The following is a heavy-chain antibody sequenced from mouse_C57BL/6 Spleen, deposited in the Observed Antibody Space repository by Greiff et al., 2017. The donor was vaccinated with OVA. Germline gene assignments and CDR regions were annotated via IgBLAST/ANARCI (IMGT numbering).Heavy chain of an antibody. CDR2: ISYDGSN. V-gene: IGHV3-6*01. J-gene: IGHJ1*03. CDR3: ARDDYGSRWYFDV. Sequence: EVKVEESGPGLVKPSQSLSLTCSVTGYSITSGYYWNWIRQFPGNKLEWMGYISYDGSNNYNPSLKNRISITRDTSKNQFFLKLNSVTTEDTATYYCARDDYGSRWYFDVWGTGTTVTVSS. D-gene: IGHD1-1*01. CDR1: GYSITSGYY.